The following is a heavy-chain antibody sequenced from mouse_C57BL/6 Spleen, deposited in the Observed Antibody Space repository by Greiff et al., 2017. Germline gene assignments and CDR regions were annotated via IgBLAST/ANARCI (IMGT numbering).Heavy chain of an antibody. CDR3: SLWLVKSWFAY. V-gene: IGHV14-1*01. CDR1: GFNIKDYY. Sequence: VQLQQSGAELVRPGASVKLSCTASGFNIKDYYMHWVKQRPEQGLEWIGRLDPEDGDTEYAPKFTGKATMTADTSSNTAYLQLSSLTSEDTAVYYCSLWLVKSWFAYWGQGTLVTVSA. D-gene: IGHD2-2*01. CDR2: LDPEDGDT. J-gene: IGHJ3*01.